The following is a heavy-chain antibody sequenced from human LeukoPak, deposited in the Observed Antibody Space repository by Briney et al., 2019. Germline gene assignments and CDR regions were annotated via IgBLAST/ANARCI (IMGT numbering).Heavy chain of an antibody. CDR1: GFTVSSNY. CDR3: AKDQYSSSWSDAFDI. J-gene: IGHJ3*02. V-gene: IGHV3-23*01. Sequence: PGGSLRLSCAASGFTVSSNYMSWVRQAPGKGLEWVSAISGSGGSTYYADSVKGRFTISRDNSKNTLYLQMNSLRAEDTAVYYCAKDQYSSSWSDAFDIWGQGTVVTVSS. CDR2: ISGSGGST. D-gene: IGHD6-13*01.